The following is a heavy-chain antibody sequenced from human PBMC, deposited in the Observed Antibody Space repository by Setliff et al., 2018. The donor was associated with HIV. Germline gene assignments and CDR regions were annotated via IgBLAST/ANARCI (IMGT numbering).Heavy chain of an antibody. D-gene: IGHD4-17*01. CDR1: GFTFSDSV. J-gene: IGHJ6*03. Sequence: SLRLSCTASGFTFSDSVMHWVRQAPGKGLEWVANINQDESQKYYVGSVKGRFTISRDNAKNSLFLQMNSLRAEDTAVYYCAREIRAGDYPPYNYYYYMDVWGKGTTVTVSS. V-gene: IGHV3-7*01. CDR2: INQDESQK. CDR3: AREIRAGDYPPYNYYYYMDV.